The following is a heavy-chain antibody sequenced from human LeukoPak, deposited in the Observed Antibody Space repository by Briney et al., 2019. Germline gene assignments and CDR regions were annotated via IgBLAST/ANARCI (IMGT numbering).Heavy chain of an antibody. CDR1: GFTFSSYW. Sequence: GGSLRLSCAVSGFTFSSYWMHWVRQAAGTGLVWVSRINSDGSSTSYADSVKGRFTISRDNAKNTLYLQMNSLRAEDTAVYYCARDLLTMVRGPMDVWGQGTTVTVSS. V-gene: IGHV3-74*01. CDR3: ARDLLTMVRGPMDV. CDR2: INSDGSST. J-gene: IGHJ6*02. D-gene: IGHD3-10*01.